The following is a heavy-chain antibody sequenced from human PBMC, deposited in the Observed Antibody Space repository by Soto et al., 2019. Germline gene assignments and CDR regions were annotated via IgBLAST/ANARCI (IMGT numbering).Heavy chain of an antibody. Sequence: PSETLSLTCSVSAGSISSYYWSWIRQPPGRGLEWIGYIYYSGSTNYNPSLKSRVTISVDTSKNQFSLKVTSVTAADTAVYYCARLHGYCISSSCHGHYAMDVWGQGTTVTVSS. CDR3: ARLHGYCISSSCHGHYAMDV. CDR2: IYYSGST. CDR1: AGSISSYY. V-gene: IGHV4-59*08. D-gene: IGHD2-2*01. J-gene: IGHJ6*02.